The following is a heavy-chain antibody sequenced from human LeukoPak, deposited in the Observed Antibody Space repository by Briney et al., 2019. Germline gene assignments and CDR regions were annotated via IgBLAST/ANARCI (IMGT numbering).Heavy chain of an antibody. Sequence: SETLSLTCAVYGGSFSGYYWSWIRQPPGKGLEWIGEINHSGSTNYNPSLKSRVTISVDTSKNQFSLKLSSATAADTAVYYCARGPSLVHNGGSTNFDYWGQGTLVTVSS. CDR3: ARGPSLVHNGGSTNFDY. CDR2: INHSGST. D-gene: IGHD6-6*01. V-gene: IGHV4-34*01. J-gene: IGHJ4*02. CDR1: GGSFSGYY.